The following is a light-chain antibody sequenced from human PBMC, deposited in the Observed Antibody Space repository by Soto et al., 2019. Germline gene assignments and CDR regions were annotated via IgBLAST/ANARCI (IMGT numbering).Light chain of an antibody. CDR2: CAS. CDR1: ESVRTN. J-gene: IGKJ1*01. CDR3: QQYSIWRT. V-gene: IGKV3-15*01. Sequence: ETEMTQSPATLSLSPLERVTVSCRASESVRTNLALYQQKAAQAPRVLIYCASTRDTGITARFSGSGYGKEFNITISSLQSEDLAVYECQQYSIWRTFGQGTKVDIK.